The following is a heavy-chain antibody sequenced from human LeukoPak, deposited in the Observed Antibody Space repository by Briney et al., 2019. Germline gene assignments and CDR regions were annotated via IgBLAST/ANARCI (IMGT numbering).Heavy chain of an antibody. CDR3: ARHLVGATTGWFDP. V-gene: IGHV4-59*01. Sequence: PSETLSLTCTVSGGSISSYYWSWIRQPPEKGLEWIGYIYYSGSTNYNPSLKSRVTISVDTSKNQFSLKLSSVTAADTAVYYCARHLVGATTGWFDPWGQGTLVTVSS. J-gene: IGHJ5*02. CDR1: GGSISSYY. CDR2: IYYSGST. D-gene: IGHD1-26*01.